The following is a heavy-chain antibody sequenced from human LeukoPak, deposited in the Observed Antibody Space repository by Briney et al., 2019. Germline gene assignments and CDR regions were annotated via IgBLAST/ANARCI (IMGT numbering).Heavy chain of an antibody. CDR1: GYTFTSYG. CDR3: ARDRPITIFGVVTFDY. J-gene: IGHJ4*02. D-gene: IGHD3-3*01. CDR2: ISAYNGNT. Sequence: GASVKVSCKASGYTFTSYGISWVRQAPGQGLEWMGWISAYNGNTNYAQKLQGRVTMTTDTSTSTAYMELRNLRSDDTAVYYCARDRPITIFGVVTFDYWGQGTLVTVSS. V-gene: IGHV1-18*01.